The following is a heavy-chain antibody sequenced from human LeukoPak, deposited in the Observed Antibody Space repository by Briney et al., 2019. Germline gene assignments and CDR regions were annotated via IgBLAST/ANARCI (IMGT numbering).Heavy chain of an antibody. CDR1: GFTFSSYW. CDR2: IKQDGSEK. J-gene: IGHJ6*03. D-gene: IGHD2-8*01. CDR3: AKDQGLMVYAIFYMDV. Sequence: PGGSLRLSCAASGFTFSSYWMSWVRQAPGKGLEWVANIKQDGSEKYYVDSVKGRFTISRDNAKNSLYLQMNSLRAEGTAVYYCAKDQGLMVYAIFYMDVWGKGTTVTVSS. V-gene: IGHV3-7*03.